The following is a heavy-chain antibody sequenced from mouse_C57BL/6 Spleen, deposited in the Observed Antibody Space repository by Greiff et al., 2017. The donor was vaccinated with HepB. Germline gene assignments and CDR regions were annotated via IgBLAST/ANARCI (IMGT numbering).Heavy chain of an antibody. Sequence: EVKLVESGGGLVKPGGSLKLSCAASGFTFSDYGMHWVRQAPEKGLEWVAYISSGSSTIYYADTVKGRFTIYRDNAKNTLFLQMTSLRSEDTAMYYCARDGSSLSWFAYWGQGTLVTVSA. CDR2: ISSGSSTI. V-gene: IGHV5-17*01. D-gene: IGHD1-1*01. CDR3: ARDGSSLSWFAY. CDR1: GFTFSDYG. J-gene: IGHJ3*01.